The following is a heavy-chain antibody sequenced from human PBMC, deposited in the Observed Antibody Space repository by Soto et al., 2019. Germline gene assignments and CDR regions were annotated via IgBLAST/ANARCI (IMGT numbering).Heavy chain of an antibody. Sequence: ASVKVSCKASGYTFTSYGISWVRQAPGQGLEWMGWISAYNGNTNYAQKLQGRVTMTTDTSTSTAYMELRSLRSDDTAVYYCARVGGIVLMVYAQDLFAYCGQGTLVPVSS. CDR1: GYTFTSYG. CDR2: ISAYNGNT. D-gene: IGHD2-8*01. V-gene: IGHV1-18*01. CDR3: ARVGGIVLMVYAQDLFAY. J-gene: IGHJ1*01.